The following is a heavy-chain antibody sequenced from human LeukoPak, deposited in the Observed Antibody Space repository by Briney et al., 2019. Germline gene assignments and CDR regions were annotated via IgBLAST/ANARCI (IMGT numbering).Heavy chain of an antibody. CDR3: ARDWGLRYFDWLPIMGDAFDI. Sequence: PGGSLRLSCAASGFTVSSNYMSWVRQAPGKGLEWVSYISSSSNTVYYADSVKGRFTISRDNAKNSLYLQMNSLRAEDTAVYYCARDWGLRYFDWLPIMGDAFDIWGQGTMVTVSS. CDR1: GFTVSSNY. V-gene: IGHV3-48*04. D-gene: IGHD3-9*01. J-gene: IGHJ3*02. CDR2: ISSSSNTV.